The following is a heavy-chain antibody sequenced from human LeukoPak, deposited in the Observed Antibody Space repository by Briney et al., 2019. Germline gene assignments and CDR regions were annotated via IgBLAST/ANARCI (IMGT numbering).Heavy chain of an antibody. Sequence: GGSLRLSCAASGFTVSSNYMSWVRQAPGKGLEWLSYISGSGTTIFYADSVKGRFTISRDNAKNSVDLQMNSLRAEDTAVYYCGRDFGLVGTKRSFDLWGQGTMVTVSS. CDR1: GFTVSSNY. CDR3: GRDFGLVGTKRSFDL. CDR2: ISGSGTTI. D-gene: IGHD1-7*01. V-gene: IGHV3-11*01. J-gene: IGHJ3*01.